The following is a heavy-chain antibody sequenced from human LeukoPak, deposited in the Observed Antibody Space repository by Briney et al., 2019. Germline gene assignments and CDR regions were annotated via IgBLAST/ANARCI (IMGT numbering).Heavy chain of an antibody. D-gene: IGHD4-17*01. CDR2: IDYSGNT. Sequence: SETLSLTCTVSGGSISSSGYCWGWIRQPPGKGLEWIGSIDYSGNTNYSPSLKSRVTISVDTSKNQFSLKLSSVTAADTAVYYCARGSGDGDYVRGPFDYWGQGTLVTVSS. CDR1: GGSISSSGYC. J-gene: IGHJ4*02. V-gene: IGHV4-39*07. CDR3: ARGSGDGDYVRGPFDY.